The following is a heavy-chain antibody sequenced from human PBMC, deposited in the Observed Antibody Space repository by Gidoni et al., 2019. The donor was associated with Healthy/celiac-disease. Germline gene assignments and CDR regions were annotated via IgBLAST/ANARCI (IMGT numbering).Heavy chain of an antibody. Sequence: EVQLVESGGGLVQPGGSLRLSCAASGFTFSSYWMNWVRQAPGKGLEWGANIKQDGSQKYYVDSMKGRFTISRDNAKNSLYLQMKSLRAEDTAIYYCARDRIGVFDIWGQGTMVTVSS. CDR2: IKQDGSQK. J-gene: IGHJ3*02. CDR1: GFTFSSYW. CDR3: ARDRIGVFDI. D-gene: IGHD2-8*01. V-gene: IGHV3-7*01.